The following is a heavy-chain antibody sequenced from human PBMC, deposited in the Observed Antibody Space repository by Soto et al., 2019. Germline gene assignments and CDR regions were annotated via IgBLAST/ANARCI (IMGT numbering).Heavy chain of an antibody. J-gene: IGHJ4*02. D-gene: IGHD6-19*01. Sequence: GGSLRLSCAASGFSVSSRDAMSWVRQAPGKELEWVSAISGSGGSTYYADSVKGRFTISRDNSKNTLYLQMNSLRAEDMAVYYCAKAVVEVAGTPDYWGQGTLVTVSS. CDR3: AKAVVEVAGTPDY. CDR1: GFSVSSRDA. CDR2: ISGSGGST. V-gene: IGHV3-23*01.